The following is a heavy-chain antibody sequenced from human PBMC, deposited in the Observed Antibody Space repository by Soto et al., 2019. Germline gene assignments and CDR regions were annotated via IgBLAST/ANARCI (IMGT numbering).Heavy chain of an antibody. CDR1: GFTFSSYA. V-gene: IGHV3-23*01. CDR3: AKQRYYYYGMDV. CDR2: ISGSGGST. J-gene: IGHJ6*04. Sequence: EVQLLESGGGLVQPGGSLRLSCAASGFTFSSYAMSWVRQAPGKGLEWVSAISGSGGSTYYADSVKGRFTISRDKSKNTLYLQMNSLRAEDTAVYYCAKQRYYYYGMDVWGKGTTVTVSS.